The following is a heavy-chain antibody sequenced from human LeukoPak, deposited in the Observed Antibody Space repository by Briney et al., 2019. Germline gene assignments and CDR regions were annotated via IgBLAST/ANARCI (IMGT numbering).Heavy chain of an antibody. D-gene: IGHD2-21*02. CDR1: GFTFSSYS. CDR2: ISSSSFTI. J-gene: IGHJ4*02. CDR3: ARVYCGGDCYPDY. V-gene: IGHV3-48*01. Sequence: GGSLRLSCAASGFTFSSYSMNWVRQAPGKGLEWVSYISSSSFTIYYADSVKGRFTISRDNAKNSLYLQMNSLRAEDTAVYYCARVYCGGDCYPDYWGQGTLVTVSS.